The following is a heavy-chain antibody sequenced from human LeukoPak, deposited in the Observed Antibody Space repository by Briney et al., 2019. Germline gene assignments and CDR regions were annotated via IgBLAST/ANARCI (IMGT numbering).Heavy chain of an antibody. J-gene: IGHJ4*02. CDR3: ARGQAALWFGEL. V-gene: IGHV4-61*01. Sequence: SETLSLTCTISGGSVSSGSDYWSWIRQPPGKGLEWIGHISYSGSTNYNPSLKSRVTISLDTSKNQLSLKLSSVTTADTAVYYCARGQAALWFGELWGQGTLVTVSS. CDR1: GGSVSSGSDY. CDR2: ISYSGST. D-gene: IGHD3-10*01.